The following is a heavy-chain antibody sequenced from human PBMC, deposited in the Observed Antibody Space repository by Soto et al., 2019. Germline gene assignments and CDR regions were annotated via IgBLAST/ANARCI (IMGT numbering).Heavy chain of an antibody. CDR3: ARRWGDYFDY. CDR2: IYYSGST. J-gene: IGHJ4*02. CDR1: GGSISSYY. V-gene: IGHV4-59*08. Sequence: QVQLQESGPGLVKPSETLSLTCTVSGGSISSYYWSWIRQPPGKGLEWIGYIYYSGSTNYNPSLKSRVTISVDTSKNQFSLKLSSVTAADTAGYYCARRWGDYFDYWGQGTLVTVSS. D-gene: IGHD3-16*01.